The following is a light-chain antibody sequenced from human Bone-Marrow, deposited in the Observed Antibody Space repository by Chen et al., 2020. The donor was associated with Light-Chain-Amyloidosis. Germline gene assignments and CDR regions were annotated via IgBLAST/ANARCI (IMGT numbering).Light chain of an antibody. V-gene: IGLV3-21*02. J-gene: IGLJ3*02. CDR2: DDS. CDR3: QVWDRSSDRPV. Sequence: SYVLTQPSSVSVAPGQTATIACGGNNIGSTSVHWYQQTPGQAPLLVVYDDSDRPSGIPERLSGSNSGNTATLTISMVEAGEEADYYCQVWDRSSDRPVFGGGTKLTVL. CDR1: NIGSTS.